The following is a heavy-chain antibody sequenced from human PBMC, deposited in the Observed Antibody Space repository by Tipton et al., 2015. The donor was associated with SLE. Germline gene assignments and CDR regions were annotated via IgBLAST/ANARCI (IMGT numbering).Heavy chain of an antibody. V-gene: IGHV4-31*03. CDR1: GGSISSGGYY. J-gene: IGHJ1*01. CDR3: TVVVTAAMGLFQH. D-gene: IGHD2-2*01. Sequence: TLSLTCTVSGGSISSGGYYWSWIRQHPGKGLEWIGYIYYRGSTYYNPSLKSRVTISVDTSKNQFSLKLSSVTAADTAVYSCTVVVTAAMGLFQHLGRGPLVTVSS. CDR2: IYYRGST.